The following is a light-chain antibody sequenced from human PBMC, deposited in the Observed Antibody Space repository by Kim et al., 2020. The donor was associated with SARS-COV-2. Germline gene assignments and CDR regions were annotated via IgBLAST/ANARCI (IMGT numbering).Light chain of an antibody. CDR2: DAS. J-gene: IGKJ4*01. CDR3: QERANWPLT. CDR1: QSVGSY. Sequence: DIVLTQSPATLSLAPGERATLSCRASQSVGSYLAWYQQKPGQAPRLLIYDASNRATGIPARFSGSGSGPDFTLTISSLEPEDFAIYYCQERANWPLTFGGGTKLEI. V-gene: IGKV3-11*01.